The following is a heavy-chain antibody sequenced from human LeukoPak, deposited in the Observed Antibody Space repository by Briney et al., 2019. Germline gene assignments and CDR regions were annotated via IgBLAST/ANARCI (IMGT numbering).Heavy chain of an antibody. CDR1: GFTFSSYA. Sequence: PGGSLRLSYAASGFTFSSYAMNWVRQAPGKGLEWVSAISHSGASTYYADSVKGRFTISRDMSKSTLYLQMNSLRAEDTAIYYCAKNHDSNTYHTDDAFDIWGQGTMVTVSS. CDR2: ISHSGAST. CDR3: AKNHDSNTYHTDDAFDI. J-gene: IGHJ3*02. V-gene: IGHV3-23*01. D-gene: IGHD2/OR15-2a*01.